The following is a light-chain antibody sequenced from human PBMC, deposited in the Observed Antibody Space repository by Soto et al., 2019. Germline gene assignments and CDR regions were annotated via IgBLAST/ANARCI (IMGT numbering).Light chain of an antibody. Sequence: DIQMTQSPSTLSASVGDRATITCRASQSISSWLAWYQQKPGKAPKLLIYDASSLESGVPSRFSGSGSGTEFTLTISSLQPDDFATYYCQQYNSYSTTFGQGTKV. CDR2: DAS. CDR3: QQYNSYSTT. CDR1: QSISSW. V-gene: IGKV1-5*01. J-gene: IGKJ1*01.